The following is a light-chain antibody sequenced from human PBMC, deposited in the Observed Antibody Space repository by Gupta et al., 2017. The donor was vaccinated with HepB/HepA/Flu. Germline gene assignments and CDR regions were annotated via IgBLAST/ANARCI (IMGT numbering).Light chain of an antibody. Sequence: QSALTQPASVSGSPGPSITFSCTGANSDVAAFKYVSWYQQHPGKAHKLIIYDVSRRPAGVASRFSGSKSGNTASLTISGLREDDEADYYCTSDTTNSTLVIGGGTKLTVL. V-gene: IGLV2-14*03. CDR3: TSDTTNSTLV. CDR2: DVS. J-gene: IGLJ2*01. CDR1: NSDVAAFKY.